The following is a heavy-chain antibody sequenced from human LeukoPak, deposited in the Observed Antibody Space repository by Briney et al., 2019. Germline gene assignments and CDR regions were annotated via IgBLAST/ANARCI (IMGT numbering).Heavy chain of an antibody. Sequence: GGSLRLSCAASGFGFSNYAMSWVRQAPGKGLEWVSILYSGGGTYYADSVKGRFTVSRDSSKNTLYLHMNSLRVEDTAVYYCARVGDHYHWYLDVWGRGTLVTVSS. J-gene: IGHJ2*01. CDR3: ARVGDHYHWYLDV. CDR2: LYSGGGT. CDR1: GFGFSNYA. D-gene: IGHD3-10*01. V-gene: IGHV3-23*01.